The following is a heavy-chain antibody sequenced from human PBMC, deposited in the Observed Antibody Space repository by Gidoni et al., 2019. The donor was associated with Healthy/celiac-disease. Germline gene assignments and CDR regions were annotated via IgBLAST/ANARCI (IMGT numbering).Heavy chain of an antibody. Sequence: QLQLQEAGPGLVKPSETLSLTCTVSGGSISSSSYYWGWIRQPPGKGLGWIGSIYYSGSTYYTPSLKSLFTISVAPSKTHFSLKLSSVTAAATAVYYCARWGVGAYFDYWGQGTLVTVSS. CDR1: GGSISSSSYY. D-gene: IGHD1-26*01. V-gene: IGHV4-39*07. CDR2: IYYSGST. J-gene: IGHJ4*02. CDR3: ARWGVGAYFDY.